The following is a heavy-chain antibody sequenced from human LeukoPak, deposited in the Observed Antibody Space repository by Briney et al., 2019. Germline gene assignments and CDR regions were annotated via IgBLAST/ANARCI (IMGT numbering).Heavy chain of an antibody. V-gene: IGHV1-69*13. CDR2: IIPIFGTA. J-gene: IGHJ4*02. Sequence: GASVKVSCKASGGTFSSYAISWVRQAPEQGLEWMGGIIPIFGTANYAQKFQGRVTITADESTSTAYMELSSLRSEDTAVYYCARELESHKGIWGQGTLVTVSS. CDR1: GGTFSSYA. CDR3: ARELESHKGI. D-gene: IGHD3-10*01.